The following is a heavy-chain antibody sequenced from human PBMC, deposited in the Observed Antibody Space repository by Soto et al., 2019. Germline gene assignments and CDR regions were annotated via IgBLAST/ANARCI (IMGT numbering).Heavy chain of an antibody. CDR3: AHSHQLVRSAFDI. Sequence: QITLKESGPTLVKPTQTLTLTCTFSGFSLRTSGVGVGWIRQPPGKALEWLALIYWDHDKRYSPSLTTRLTITKDTSKTQVVLTSTNMGPVDTATYYGAHSHQLVRSAFDIWGQGTTVTVSS. V-gene: IGHV2-5*02. CDR1: GFSLRTSGVG. CDR2: IYWDHDK. J-gene: IGHJ3*02. D-gene: IGHD6-6*01.